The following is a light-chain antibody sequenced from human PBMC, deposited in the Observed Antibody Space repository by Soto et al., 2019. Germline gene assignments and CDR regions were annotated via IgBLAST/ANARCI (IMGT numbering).Light chain of an antibody. CDR2: RAS. CDR1: QNIIDY. Sequence: DIQVTPSPSSLSASVGDKVTITCRASQNIIDYLNWYQQRPGTPPKLLIYRASNLQSEVPSRFSGSGSGTDFSLTISSLQHEDFATYYCQQSYSLTRTFGQGTRV. J-gene: IGKJ1*01. V-gene: IGKV1-39*01. CDR3: QQSYSLTRT.